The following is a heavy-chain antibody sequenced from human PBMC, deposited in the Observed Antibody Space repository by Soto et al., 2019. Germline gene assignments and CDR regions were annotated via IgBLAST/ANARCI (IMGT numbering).Heavy chain of an antibody. Sequence: ASVKVSCKASGHTFTSYGISWVRQAPGQGLGWMGWISAYNGNTNYAQKLQGRVTMTTDTSTSTAYMELRSLRSDDTAVYYCARDWKELPPTAFDIWGQGTMVTVSS. V-gene: IGHV1-18*04. J-gene: IGHJ3*02. D-gene: IGHD1-26*01. CDR1: GHTFTSYG. CDR3: ARDWKELPPTAFDI. CDR2: ISAYNGNT.